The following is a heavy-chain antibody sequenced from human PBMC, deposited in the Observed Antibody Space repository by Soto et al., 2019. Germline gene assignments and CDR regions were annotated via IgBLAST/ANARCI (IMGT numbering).Heavy chain of an antibody. V-gene: IGHV4-59*01. CDR3: ARAQSNWNHDGFDF. CDR2: IYYSGRT. CDR1: GGSISGYY. Sequence: SETLSLTCIVSGGSISGYYWSWFRQPPGKGLEWIGNIYYSGRTNYNPSLKSRVTVSVDPSTNQFSLRLTSLSAADTAVYYCARAQSNWNHDGFDFWGQGTQVT. D-gene: IGHD1-20*01. J-gene: IGHJ4*02.